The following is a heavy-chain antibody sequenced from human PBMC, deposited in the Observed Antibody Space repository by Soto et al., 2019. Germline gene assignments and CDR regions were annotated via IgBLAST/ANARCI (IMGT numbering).Heavy chain of an antibody. Sequence: QVQLVQSGAEVKKPGASVKVSCKASGYTFTSYDINWVRQATGQGLVWMGCMNPNSGNTGYAQKFQGRVTMTRNTSINTAYMELSSLRSEDTAVYYCAREGEPGELDYYYYGMDVWGQGTTVTVSS. J-gene: IGHJ6*02. D-gene: IGHD3-16*01. CDR2: MNPNSGNT. CDR3: AREGEPGELDYYYYGMDV. V-gene: IGHV1-8*01. CDR1: GYTFTSYD.